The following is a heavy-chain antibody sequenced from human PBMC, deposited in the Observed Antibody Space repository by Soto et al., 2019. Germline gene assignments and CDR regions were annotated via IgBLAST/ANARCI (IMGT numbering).Heavy chain of an antibody. Sequence: QVQLVQSGAEVKKPGASVKVSCKASGYTFTSYGISWVRQAPGQGLEWMGWINPYNGNTKYAQKLQGRVTITTDTATSAAYTELRSLRSDDTAVYYCARDGAVALFDYWGQGTLVTVSS. CDR3: ARDGAVALFDY. V-gene: IGHV1-18*01. CDR2: INPYNGNT. CDR1: GYTFTSYG. D-gene: IGHD6-19*01. J-gene: IGHJ4*02.